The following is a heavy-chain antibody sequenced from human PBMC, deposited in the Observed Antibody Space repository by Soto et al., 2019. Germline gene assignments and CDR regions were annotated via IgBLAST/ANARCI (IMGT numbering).Heavy chain of an antibody. V-gene: IGHV4-30-4*01. CDR3: AIYDSSGSRGFQH. CDR1: GGSISTVDYW. J-gene: IGHJ1*01. D-gene: IGHD3-22*01. CDR2: IYDGGST. Sequence: SETLSLTCTVSGGSISTVDYWWSWIRQSPDMGLEWIGHIYDGGSTYYNPSLKSRVTISVDTSKNQFSLKLSSVTAADTAVYYCAIYDSSGSRGFQHWGQGTLVTVSS.